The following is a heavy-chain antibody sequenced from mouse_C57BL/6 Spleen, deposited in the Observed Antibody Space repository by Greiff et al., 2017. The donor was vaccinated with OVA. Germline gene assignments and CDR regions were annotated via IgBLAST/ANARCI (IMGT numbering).Heavy chain of an antibody. CDR1: GYAFSSSW. CDR2: IYPGDGDT. CDR3: ARLGTTYYAMDY. J-gene: IGHJ4*01. V-gene: IGHV1-82*01. Sequence: QVQIQQSGPELVKPGASVKISCKASGYAFSSSWMNWVKQRPGKGLEWIGRIYPGDGDTNYNGKFKGKATLTADKSSSTAYMQLSSLTSEDSAVYFCARLGTTYYAMDYWGQGTSVTVSS. D-gene: IGHD2-3*01.